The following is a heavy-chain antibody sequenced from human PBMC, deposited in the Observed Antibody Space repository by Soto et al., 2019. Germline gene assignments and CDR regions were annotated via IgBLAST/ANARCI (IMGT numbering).Heavy chain of an antibody. CDR2: ISYDGSNK. J-gene: IGHJ6*02. Sequence: PGGSLRLSCAASGFTFSGYAMHWVRQAPGKGLEWVAVISYDGSNKYYADSVKGRFTISRDNSKNTLYLQMNSLRAEDTAVYYCAKDVLRFLEWLAFYGMDVWGQGTTVTVS. CDR1: GFTFSGYA. V-gene: IGHV3-30-3*01. D-gene: IGHD3-3*01. CDR3: AKDVLRFLEWLAFYGMDV.